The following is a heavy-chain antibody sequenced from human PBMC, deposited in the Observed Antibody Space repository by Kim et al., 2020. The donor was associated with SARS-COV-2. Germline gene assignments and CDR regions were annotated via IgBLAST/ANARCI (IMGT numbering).Heavy chain of an antibody. CDR1: GFTFSDYY. D-gene: IGHD6-19*01. CDR2: ISSSSSYT. Sequence: GGSLRLSCAASGFTFSDYYMSWIRQAPGKGLEWVSYISSSSSYTNYADSVKGRFTISRDNAKNSLYLQMNSLRAEDTAVYYCARRIAVAGLKPPYYYYYGMDVWGQGTTVTVSS. V-gene: IGHV3-11*06. CDR3: ARRIAVAGLKPPYYYYYGMDV. J-gene: IGHJ6*02.